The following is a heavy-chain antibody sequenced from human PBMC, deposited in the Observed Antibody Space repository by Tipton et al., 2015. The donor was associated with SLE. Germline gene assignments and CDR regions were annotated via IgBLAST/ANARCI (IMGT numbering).Heavy chain of an antibody. CDR3: ARDGWAVAAFDI. Sequence: TLSLTCTVSGGSIGSHYWSWIRQPPGKGLEWIGYIYYSGSTYYNPSLKSRVTISVDTSKNQFSLKLSSVTAADTAVYYCARDGWAVAAFDIWGQGTMVTVSS. CDR2: IYYSGST. V-gene: IGHV4-59*11. D-gene: IGHD6-19*01. J-gene: IGHJ3*02. CDR1: GGSIGSHY.